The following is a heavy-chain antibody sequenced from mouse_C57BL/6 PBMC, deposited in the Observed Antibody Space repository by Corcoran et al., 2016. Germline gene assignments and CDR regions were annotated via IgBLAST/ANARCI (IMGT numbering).Heavy chain of an antibody. V-gene: IGHV1-26*01. J-gene: IGHJ2*01. CDR2: INPNNGGT. D-gene: IGHD1-1*01. CDR3: AREGITTVVNFDY. CDR1: GYTFTDYY. Sequence: EVQLQQSGPELVKPGASVKISCKASGYTFTDYYMNWVKQSHGKSLEWIGDINPNNGGTSYNQKFKGKATLTVDKSSSTAYMELRSLTSEDSAGYYCAREGITTVVNFDYWGQGTTLTVSS.